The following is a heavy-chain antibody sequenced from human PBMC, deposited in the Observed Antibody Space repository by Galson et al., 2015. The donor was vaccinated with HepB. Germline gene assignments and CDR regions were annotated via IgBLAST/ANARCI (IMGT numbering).Heavy chain of an antibody. J-gene: IGHJ4*02. CDR1: GYTFTSYG. D-gene: IGHD1-26*01. V-gene: IGHV1-18*01. Sequence: SVKVSCKASGYTFTSYGISWVRQAPGQGLEWMGWISAYNGNTNYAQKLQGRVTMTTDTSTSTAYMELSSLRSEDTAVYYCARSPPGEWELPDYWGQGTLVTVSS. CDR2: ISAYNGNT. CDR3: ARSPPGEWELPDY.